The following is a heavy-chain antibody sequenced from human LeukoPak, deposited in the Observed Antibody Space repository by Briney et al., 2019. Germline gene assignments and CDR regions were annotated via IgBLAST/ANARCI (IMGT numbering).Heavy chain of an antibody. V-gene: IGHV4-39*01. CDR3: ARRGIWDLQIGNWFDP. CDR2: NSASGNS. CDR1: GDSITTNSYW. Sequence: PSETLSLTCSISGDSITTNSYWWGWIRQSPGKGLEWIGSNSASGNSYYNQSLKTRATISPDTSKDQYSLRLTSVTAADTAIYYCARRGIWDLQIGNWFDPWGQGILV. J-gene: IGHJ5*02. D-gene: IGHD3-16*01.